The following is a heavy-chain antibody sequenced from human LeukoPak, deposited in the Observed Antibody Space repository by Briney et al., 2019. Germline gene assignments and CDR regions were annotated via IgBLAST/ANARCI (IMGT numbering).Heavy chain of an antibody. Sequence: GGSLRLSCAASGFTFSTYWMHWVRQAPGKGLVCVSRISNDGSSTYYADSVKGRFTISRDNAKNTLYLQMNSRRAEDTAVYYCARDRYSNWFDPWGQGTLVTVSS. CDR1: GFTFSTYW. V-gene: IGHV3-74*01. CDR2: ISNDGSST. D-gene: IGHD1-26*01. J-gene: IGHJ5*02. CDR3: ARDRYSNWFDP.